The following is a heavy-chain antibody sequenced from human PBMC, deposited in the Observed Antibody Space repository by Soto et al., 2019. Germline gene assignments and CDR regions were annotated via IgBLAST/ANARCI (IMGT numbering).Heavy chain of an antibody. CDR2: IWNDGSGY. Sequence: QVQLVESEGGVVQTGGSLRLSCAASGFTFNNYGMHWVRQAPGKGLEWVAVIWNDGSGYYYANSVKGRFTISRDNAKNTLYLQMRSLRAEDTAVYFCARRQISPPTRGAAAARGGMDVWGQGTTVTVSS. D-gene: IGHD6-13*01. V-gene: IGHV3-33*01. CDR3: ARRQISPPTRGAAAARGGMDV. J-gene: IGHJ6*02. CDR1: GFTFNNYG.